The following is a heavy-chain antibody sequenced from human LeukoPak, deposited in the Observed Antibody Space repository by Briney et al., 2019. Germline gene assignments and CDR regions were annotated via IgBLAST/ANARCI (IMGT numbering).Heavy chain of an antibody. D-gene: IGHD6-13*01. V-gene: IGHV3-21*01. J-gene: IGHJ4*02. CDR3: ARFPEGSSTWSIDF. Sequence: PGGSLRLSCAASGFTLSSCSMNWVRQAPGKGLEWVSSISRGSGYVFYADSMKGRFTVSRDNSKNSLYLQMNTLRAEDTAVYYCARFPEGSSTWSIDFWGQGTLVTVSS. CDR1: GFTLSSCS. CDR2: ISRGSGYV.